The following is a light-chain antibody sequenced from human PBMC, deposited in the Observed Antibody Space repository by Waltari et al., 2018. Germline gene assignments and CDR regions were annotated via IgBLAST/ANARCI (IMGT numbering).Light chain of an antibody. Sequence: QSVLTQPPSVSAAPGQRVTISRSGGSSTIGNNDVSWYQQFPGTAPKLLITDNNKRPFGIPDRFSGSKSGTSATLGITGLQTGDEADYYCATWDSRLSVVVFGGGTKVTVL. V-gene: IGLV1-51*01. J-gene: IGLJ3*02. CDR3: ATWDSRLSVVV. CDR2: DNN. CDR1: SSTIGNND.